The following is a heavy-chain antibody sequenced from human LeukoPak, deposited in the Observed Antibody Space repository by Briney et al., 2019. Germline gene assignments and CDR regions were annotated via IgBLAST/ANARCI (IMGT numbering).Heavy chain of an antibody. CDR3: AKIPEGDY. CDR2: ISGSGGST. V-gene: IGHV3-23*01. Sequence: GGSLRLSCAASGFSFRSHAMSWVRQAPGKGLEWVSAISGSGGSTYYADSVKGRFTISRDNPKNTLYLQMNSLRAEDTAVYYCAKIPEGDYWGQGTLVTVSS. CDR1: GFSFRSHA. D-gene: IGHD2-2*02. J-gene: IGHJ4*02.